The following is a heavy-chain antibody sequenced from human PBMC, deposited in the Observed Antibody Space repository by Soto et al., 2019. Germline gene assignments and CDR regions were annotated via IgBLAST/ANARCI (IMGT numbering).Heavy chain of an antibody. D-gene: IGHD2-21*02. CDR3: EVTAGGY. CDR1: GYTFTNYD. CDR2: VSPDHGNA. V-gene: IGHV1-8*01. J-gene: IGHJ4*02. Sequence: QVQVVQSKAEVKKPGASVKVSCKTSGYTFTNYDINWVRQAPGQGLEWMGWVSPDHGNAGYAPQFQGRITMTSDTSTSTVYMELNNLSSDDTAVYFCEVTAGGYWGQGTMVTVSS.